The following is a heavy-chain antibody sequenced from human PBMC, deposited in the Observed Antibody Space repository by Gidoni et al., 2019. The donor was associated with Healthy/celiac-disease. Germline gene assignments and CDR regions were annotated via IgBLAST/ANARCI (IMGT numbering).Heavy chain of an antibody. D-gene: IGHD5-12*01. CDR3: VKRAGYKFDY. CDR2: ISSNGGST. Sequence: EVPLVESGGGLVQTGGSLRLSCSASGFTFSSYAMNWVRQAPGKGLEYVSAISSNGGSTYYADSVKGRFTISRDNSKNTLYLQMSSLRAEDTAVYYCVKRAGYKFDYWGQGTLVTVSS. CDR1: GFTFSSYA. V-gene: IGHV3-64D*08. J-gene: IGHJ4*02.